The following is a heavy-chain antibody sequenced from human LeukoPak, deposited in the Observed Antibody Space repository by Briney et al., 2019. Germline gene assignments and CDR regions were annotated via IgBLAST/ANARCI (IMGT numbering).Heavy chain of an antibody. Sequence: GGSLRLSCAASGFTFSSYSMNWVRQAPGKGLEWVSSISSSSSYIYYADSVKGRFTISRDNAKSSLYLQMNSLRAEDTGLYYCARVKEASAFDIWGQGTRVTVSS. D-gene: IGHD5-12*01. V-gene: IGHV3-21*01. CDR3: ARVKEASAFDI. CDR2: ISSSSSYI. CDR1: GFTFSSYS. J-gene: IGHJ3*02.